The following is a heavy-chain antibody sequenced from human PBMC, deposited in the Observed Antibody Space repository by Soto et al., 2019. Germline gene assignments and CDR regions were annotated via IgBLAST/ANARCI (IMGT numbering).Heavy chain of an antibody. CDR2: IYSGGAT. CDR1: AFAVSSKS. V-gene: IGHV3-66*01. D-gene: IGHD3-16*01. CDR3: ASFSDYGLDS. Sequence: EVQLVESGGGLVQPGGSRRLSCAASAFAVSSKSMNWVRQAPGKGLEWVSVIYSGGATNYADSVNGRFTISRDNSKNSLYLQMTSLRGEDTAVYYGASFSDYGLDSWGQGNLVTVSS. J-gene: IGHJ4*02.